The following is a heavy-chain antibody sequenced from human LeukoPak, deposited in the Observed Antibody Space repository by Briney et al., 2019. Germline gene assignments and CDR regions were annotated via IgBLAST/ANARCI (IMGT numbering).Heavy chain of an antibody. CDR2: INHSGST. V-gene: IGHV4-34*01. J-gene: IGHJ6*02. CDR3: ARLRLMRGYYYYRLDV. Sequence: SETLSLTCAVYGGSFSGYYWSWIRQTPGKGLEWIGEINHSGSTNYNPSLKSRVTISVDTSKNQFSLKLSSVTAADTAVYYCARLRLMRGYYYYRLDVWGQGTTVTVSS. D-gene: IGHD3-16*01. CDR1: GGSFSGYY.